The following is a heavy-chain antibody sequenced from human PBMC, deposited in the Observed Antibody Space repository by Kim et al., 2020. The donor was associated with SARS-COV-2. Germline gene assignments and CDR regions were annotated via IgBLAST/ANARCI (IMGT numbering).Heavy chain of an antibody. CDR3: ARCGWKGRYSGGWYVAFNL. V-gene: IGHV1-69*13. J-gene: IGHJ3*01. CDR1: GGTFSDYA. D-gene: IGHD6-19*01. CDR2: IIPMFGTT. Sequence: SVKVSCKASGGTFSDYALSWVRQAPGQGLEWMGGIIPMFGTTNYGEKFHDRVTITADVSTSTVYMEVKSLTFEDTAIYYCARCGWKGRYSGGWYVAFNLWGQGTMVTVSS.